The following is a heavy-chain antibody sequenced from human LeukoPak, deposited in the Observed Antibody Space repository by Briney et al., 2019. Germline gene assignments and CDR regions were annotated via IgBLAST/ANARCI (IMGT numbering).Heavy chain of an antibody. CDR3: ARSGWWMATNFDY. J-gene: IGHJ4*02. CDR2: IKQDGSEK. V-gene: IGHV3-7*01. Sequence: GGSLRLSCAASGFTFSSYWMSRVRQAPGKGLEWVANIKQDGSEKYYVDSVKGRFTISRDNAKNSLYLQMNSLRAEDTAVYSCARSGWWMATNFDYWGQGTLVTVSS. CDR1: GFTFSSYW. D-gene: IGHD5-24*01.